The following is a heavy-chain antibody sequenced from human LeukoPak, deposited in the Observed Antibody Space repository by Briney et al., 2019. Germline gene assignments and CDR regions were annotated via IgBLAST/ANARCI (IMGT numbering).Heavy chain of an antibody. CDR3: AKDVYGDYGGLDY. Sequence: GGSLRLSCAVSGFPFSTYAMSWVRQAPGKGLEWVSSIRGSDGSTYYADSVKGRFAISRDNSKNTLYLQMNSLRAEDTAVYYCAKDVYGDYGGLDYWGQGTLATVSS. D-gene: IGHD4-17*01. V-gene: IGHV3-23*01. CDR2: IRGSDGST. CDR1: GFPFSTYA. J-gene: IGHJ4*02.